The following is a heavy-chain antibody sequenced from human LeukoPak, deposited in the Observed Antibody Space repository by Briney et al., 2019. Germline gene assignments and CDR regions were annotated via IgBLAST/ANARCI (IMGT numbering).Heavy chain of an antibody. CDR1: GYTFTSYG. V-gene: IGHV7-4-1*02. CDR2: INTNTGNP. D-gene: IGHD2-2*01. J-gene: IGHJ4*02. CDR3: ARQGPGYCSSTSCYGVAY. Sequence: ASVKVSCKASGYTFTSYGISWVRQAPGQGLEWMGWINTNTGNPTYAQGFTGRFVFSLDTSASTAYLQISSLKAEDTAVYYCARQGPGYCSSTSCYGVAYWGQGTLVTVSS.